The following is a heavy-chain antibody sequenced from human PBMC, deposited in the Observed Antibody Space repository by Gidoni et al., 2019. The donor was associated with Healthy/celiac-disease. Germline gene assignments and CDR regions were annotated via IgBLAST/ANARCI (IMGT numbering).Heavy chain of an antibody. CDR1: GFTFLSYG. Sequence: QVQLLESGGGVVQPGRSLRLAFEASGFTFLSYGMHWVRQAPGKGREWGAVIWYDGSNKYDADSVKGRFTIARDNSKNTLYLQMNSLRAEDTAVDYCASSTYYYDSSGYAFDIWGQGTMVTVSS. V-gene: IGHV3-33*01. CDR2: IWYDGSNK. D-gene: IGHD3-22*01. J-gene: IGHJ3*02. CDR3: ASSTYYYDSSGYAFDI.